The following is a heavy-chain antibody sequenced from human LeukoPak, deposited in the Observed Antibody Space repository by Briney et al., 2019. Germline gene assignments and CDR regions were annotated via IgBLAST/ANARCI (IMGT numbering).Heavy chain of an antibody. CDR2: INPNSGGT. Sequence: ASVKVSCKASGYTFTGYYMHWVRQAPGQGLEWMGWINPNSGGTNYAQKFQGRVTMTRDTSISTAYMELSRLRSDDTAVYYCARGIARDGSNWENWFDPWGQGTLVTVSS. D-gene: IGHD5-24*01. CDR1: GYTFTGYY. CDR3: ARGIARDGSNWENWFDP. V-gene: IGHV1-2*02. J-gene: IGHJ5*02.